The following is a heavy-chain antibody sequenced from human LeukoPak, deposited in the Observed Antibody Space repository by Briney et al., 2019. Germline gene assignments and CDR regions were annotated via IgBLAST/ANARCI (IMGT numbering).Heavy chain of an antibody. V-gene: IGHV3-13*01. D-gene: IGHD1-26*01. CDR1: GFTFRSYD. CDR3: ARERVELNPPYYYGMDV. J-gene: IGHJ6*02. CDR2: IGTAGDT. Sequence: KPGGSLRLSCEASGFTFRSYDMYWVRQAPGKGLEWVSNIGTAGDTYYADSVKGRFTISRENAKNSLYLQMNSLRAGDTAVYYCARERVELNPPYYYGMDVWGQGTTVTVSS.